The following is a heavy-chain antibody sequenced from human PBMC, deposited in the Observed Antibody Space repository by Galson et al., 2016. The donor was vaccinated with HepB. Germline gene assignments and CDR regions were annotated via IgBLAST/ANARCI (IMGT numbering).Heavy chain of an antibody. CDR1: GFYFYSYA. J-gene: IGHJ4*02. Sequence: SLRLSCATSGFYFYSYALSWVRQAPGKGLEWISTISGSGATIYYADSVNGRFSISKDSSQDVLYLQMNSLRVEDTAMYYWAKDSWWVPGVIIDFDDWGQGTLVTVSS. V-gene: IGHV3-23*01. CDR2: ISGSGATI. CDR3: AKDSWWVPGVIIDFDD. D-gene: IGHD3-10*01.